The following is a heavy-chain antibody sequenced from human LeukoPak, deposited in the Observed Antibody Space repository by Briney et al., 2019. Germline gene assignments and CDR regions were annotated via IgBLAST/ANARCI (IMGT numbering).Heavy chain of an antibody. D-gene: IGHD5-12*01. CDR2: ISSSSSYT. Sequence: GGSLRLSCAASGFTFSDYYMSWIRQAPGKGLEWVSYISSSSSYTNYADSVKGRFTISRDNAKNSLYLQMNSLRAEDTDVYYCARDPRGYSGYDYGWFDPWGQGTLVTVSS. V-gene: IGHV3-11*05. CDR3: ARDPRGYSGYDYGWFDP. CDR1: GFTFSDYY. J-gene: IGHJ5*02.